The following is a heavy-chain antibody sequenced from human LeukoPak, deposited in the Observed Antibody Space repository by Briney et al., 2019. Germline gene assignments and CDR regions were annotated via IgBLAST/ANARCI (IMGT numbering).Heavy chain of an antibody. D-gene: IGHD3-3*01. CDR3: ARTYYDFWSGYFTQHRGSRWFDP. CDR1: GFTFSSYA. V-gene: IGHV4-38-2*01. Sequence: GSLRLSCAASGFTFSSYAMSWVRQAPGKGLEWIGSVYHSGSTDYNPSLKSRVTISVDTSKNQFSLKLSSVTAADTAVYYCARTYYDFWSGYFTQHRGSRWFDPWGQGTLVTVSS. J-gene: IGHJ5*02. CDR2: VYHSGST.